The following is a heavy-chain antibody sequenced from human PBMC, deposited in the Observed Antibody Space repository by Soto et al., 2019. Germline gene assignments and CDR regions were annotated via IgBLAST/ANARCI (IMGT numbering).Heavy chain of an antibody. V-gene: IGHV1-8*01. Sequence: ASVKVSCKASGYTFTSYDINWVRQATGQGLEWMGWMNPNSGNTGYAQKFQGRVTMTRNTSISTAYMELSSLRSEDTAVYYCARSEQYQLLDNWFAPWGQGTLVTVSS. CDR3: ARSEQYQLLDNWFAP. D-gene: IGHD2-2*01. J-gene: IGHJ5*02. CDR1: GYTFTSYD. CDR2: MNPNSGNT.